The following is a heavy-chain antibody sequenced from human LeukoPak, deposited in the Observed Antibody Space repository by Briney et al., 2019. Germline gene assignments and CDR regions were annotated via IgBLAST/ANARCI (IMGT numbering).Heavy chain of an antibody. Sequence: ASVKVSCKASGYTFTSYDINWVRQATGQGLEWMGWMNPNSGNTGYAQKFQGRVTMTRNTSISTAYMELSSLRSEDTAVYYCARGPSVITIFGVAWRHNWFDPWGQGTLVTVSS. CDR3: ARGPSVITIFGVAWRHNWFDP. V-gene: IGHV1-8*01. CDR2: MNPNSGNT. D-gene: IGHD3-3*01. J-gene: IGHJ5*02. CDR1: GYTFTSYD.